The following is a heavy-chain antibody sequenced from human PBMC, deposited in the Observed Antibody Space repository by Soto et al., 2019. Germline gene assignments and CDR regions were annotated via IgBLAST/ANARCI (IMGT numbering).Heavy chain of an antibody. V-gene: IGHV3-9*01. D-gene: IGHD3-16*01. Sequence: EVQLVESGGGLVQPGRSLRLACAASGFTFDQYTMHWVRQAPGKGLEWVSSITWHSGTIGYADTVKGRFTISRDNAKNSLDLQMNRLRGEDTALYYCAKEMITIGDINYYYMDVWGNGTTVTVSS. J-gene: IGHJ6*03. CDR2: ITWHSGTI. CDR3: AKEMITIGDINYYYMDV. CDR1: GFTFDQYT.